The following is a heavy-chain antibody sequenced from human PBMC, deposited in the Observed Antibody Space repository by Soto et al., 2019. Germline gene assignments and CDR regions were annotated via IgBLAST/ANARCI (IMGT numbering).Heavy chain of an antibody. CDR3: ARVGDIVVVGPWFDP. CDR1: GYTFTSYG. V-gene: IGHV1-18*04. CDR2: ISADNGNT. Sequence: QVQLVQSGAEVKKPGASVRVSCKASGYTFTSYGISWVRQAPGQGLEWMGWISADNGNTNYAQNRQGRVTMTTETATSTAYMELRSVRSDDTAVYCCARVGDIVVVGPWFDPWGQGTLVTVSS. D-gene: IGHD2-2*01. J-gene: IGHJ5*02.